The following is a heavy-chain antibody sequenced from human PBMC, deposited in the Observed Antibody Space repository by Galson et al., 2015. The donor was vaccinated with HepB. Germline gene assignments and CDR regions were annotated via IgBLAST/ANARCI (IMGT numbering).Heavy chain of an antibody. J-gene: IGHJ4*02. CDR2: ISYSGTT. D-gene: IGHD3-22*01. V-gene: IGHV4-39*01. Sequence: IRQAPGKGLEWIGFISYSGTTYYNPSLESRVLISVDMTKNLFSLNLSSVTAADTALYYCVRRLAFVITDFGNWGQGTLVLVSS. CDR3: VRRLAFVITDFGN.